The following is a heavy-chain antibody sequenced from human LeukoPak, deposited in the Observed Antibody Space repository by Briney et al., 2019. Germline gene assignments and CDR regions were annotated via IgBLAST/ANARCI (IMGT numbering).Heavy chain of an antibody. CDR2: IWYDGSNK. CDR3: ARAGWELLSPFDY. V-gene: IGHV3-33*08. J-gene: IGHJ4*02. Sequence: QTGGSLRLSCAASGFTFSGSAMHWVRQAPGKGLEWVAVIWYDGSNKYYADSVKGRFPISRDNSKNTLYLQMTSLRAEATAVYYCARAGWELLSPFDYWGQGTLVTVSS. CDR1: GFTFSGSA. D-gene: IGHD1-26*01.